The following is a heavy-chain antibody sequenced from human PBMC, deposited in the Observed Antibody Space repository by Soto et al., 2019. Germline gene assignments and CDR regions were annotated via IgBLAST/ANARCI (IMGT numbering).Heavy chain of an antibody. CDR2: ISAYNGNT. V-gene: IGHV1-18*01. Sequence: GASVKVSCKASGYTFTSYGISWVRQAPGQGLEWMGWISAYNGNTNYAQKLQGRVTMTTDTSTSTAYMELRSLRSDDTAVYYCARVRSVIAGNYRDVFHFDYWGQGTLVTVSS. CDR3: ARVRSVIAGNYRDVFHFDY. CDR1: GYTFTSYG. J-gene: IGHJ4*02. D-gene: IGHD1-7*01.